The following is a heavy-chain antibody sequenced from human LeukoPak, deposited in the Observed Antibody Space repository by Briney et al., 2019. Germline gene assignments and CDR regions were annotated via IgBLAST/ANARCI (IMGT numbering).Heavy chain of an antibody. D-gene: IGHD6-13*01. CDR2: INPNSGGT. V-gene: IGHV1-2*02. CDR1: GYTFTGYY. CDR3: ARGGGSSWYRRFDY. J-gene: IGHJ4*02. Sequence: ASVKVSCKASGYTFTGYYMHWVRQAPGQGLEWMGWINPNSGGTNYAQKFQGRVTITRNTSISTAYMELSSLRSEDTAVYYCARGGGSSWYRRFDYWGQGTLVTVSS.